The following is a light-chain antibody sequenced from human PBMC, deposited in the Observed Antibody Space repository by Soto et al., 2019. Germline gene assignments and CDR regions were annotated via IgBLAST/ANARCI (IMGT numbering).Light chain of an antibody. V-gene: IGKV3-11*01. CDR3: LQYNDWPRT. CDR2: DAF. Sequence: LSQSPGTLSLYPDERATLSCRASQSVRSYLAWYQQKPGKTPRLLIYDAFNRATGIPARFSGSGSGTEFTLTISRREPEDFAVYYCLQYNDWPRTLGQGRKV. CDR1: QSVRSY. J-gene: IGKJ1*01.